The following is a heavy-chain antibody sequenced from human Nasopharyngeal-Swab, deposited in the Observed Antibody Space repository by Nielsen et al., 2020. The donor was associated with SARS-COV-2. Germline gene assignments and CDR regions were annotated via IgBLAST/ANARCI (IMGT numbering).Heavy chain of an antibody. V-gene: IGHV1-69*01. J-gene: IGHJ3*02. CDR2: IIPIFGTA. D-gene: IGHD3-22*01. Sequence: WVRQAPGQGLEWVGGIIPIFGTANHAQKFQGRVTITADESTSTAYMELSSLRSEDTAVYYCTRRNSIYDSSDSPQDAFDIWGQGTMVTVSS. CDR3: TRRNSIYDSSDSPQDAFDI.